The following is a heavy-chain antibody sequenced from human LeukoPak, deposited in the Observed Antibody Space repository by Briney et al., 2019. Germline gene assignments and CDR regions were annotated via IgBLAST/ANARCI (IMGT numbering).Heavy chain of an antibody. CDR3: ARGTGLDY. D-gene: IGHD7-27*01. CDR2: ISSSSNSI. CDR1: GFPFSSYE. J-gene: IGHJ4*02. Sequence: PGGPLRLSCAASGFPFSSYEMNWVRQAPGKGLEWVSYISSSSNSIYYADSVKGRFTVSRDTANKSLYLHMNSLRAEDTAVYYCARGTGLDYWGQGTLVTVSS. V-gene: IGHV3-48*03.